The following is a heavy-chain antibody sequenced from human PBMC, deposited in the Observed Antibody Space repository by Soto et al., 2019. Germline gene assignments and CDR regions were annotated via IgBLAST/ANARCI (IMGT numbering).Heavy chain of an antibody. CDR1: GFTFSSYA. Sequence: HPGGSLRLSCAASGFTFSSYAMHWVRQAPGKGLEWVAVISYDGSNKYYADSVKGRFTISRDNSKNTLYLQMNSLRAEDTAVYYCARDIAVGAMDYYYYGMDVWGQGTTVTVSS. J-gene: IGHJ6*02. D-gene: IGHD1-26*01. CDR3: ARDIAVGAMDYYYYGMDV. CDR2: ISYDGSNK. V-gene: IGHV3-30-3*01.